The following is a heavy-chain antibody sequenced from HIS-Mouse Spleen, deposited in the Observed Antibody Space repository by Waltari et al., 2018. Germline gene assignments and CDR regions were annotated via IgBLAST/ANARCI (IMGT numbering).Heavy chain of an antibody. CDR3: AREIPYSSSWYDWYFDL. J-gene: IGHJ2*01. CDR1: GGSISRSSSY. D-gene: IGHD6-13*01. Sequence: QLQLQESGPGLVKPSETLSLTCTVSGGSISRSSSYWGWIRQPPGKGLGWIGSIYYSGSTYYNPSLKSRVTISVDTSKNQFSLKLSSVTAADTAVYYCAREIPYSSSWYDWYFDLWGRGTLVTVSS. V-gene: IGHV4-39*07. CDR2: IYYSGST.